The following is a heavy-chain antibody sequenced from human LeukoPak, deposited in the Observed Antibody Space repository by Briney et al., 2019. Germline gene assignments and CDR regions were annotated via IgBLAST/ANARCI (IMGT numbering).Heavy chain of an antibody. CDR1: GYTFTSYD. CDR3: ARSPYAVTTSGEFDF. D-gene: IGHD4-17*01. J-gene: IGHJ4*02. V-gene: IGHV1-46*01. CDR2: IHPSGGDT. Sequence: ASVKVSCKASGYTFTSYDMHWVRQAPGQGPEWMGIIHPSGGDTGYAQKFQGRVTMTRDMSTSTVYMELSSLITEDTAVYYCARSPYAVTTSGEFDFWGQGTLVTVSS.